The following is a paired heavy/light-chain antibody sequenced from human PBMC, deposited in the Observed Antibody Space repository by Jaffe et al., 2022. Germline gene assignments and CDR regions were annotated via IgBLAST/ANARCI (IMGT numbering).Heavy chain of an antibody. V-gene: IGHV4-59*01. Sequence: QVQLQESGPGLVKPSETLSLTCTVSGASISQYYWSWIRQSPGKGLEWIGYIYYSGSTNYSPSLKSRATISVDRSKNQFSLKLSSVTAADTAVYYCARTYGAGSLLGYWGQGTLVTVSS. D-gene: IGHD3-10*01. CDR2: IYYSGST. CDR3: ARTYGAGSLLGY. J-gene: IGHJ4*02. CDR1: GASISQYY.
Light chain of an antibody. CDR1: QSVGRT. CDR2: DAS. Sequence: EIVLTQSPDSQSVTPKETVTITCRASQSVGRTLYWFQQKPDQAPRLLIKDASQSISGVPSRFSGSGSGTDFTLTINSLEAEDAATYFCHQGYSLPLTFGGGTKVEIK. J-gene: IGKJ4*01. V-gene: IGKV6-21*02. CDR3: HQGYSLPLT.